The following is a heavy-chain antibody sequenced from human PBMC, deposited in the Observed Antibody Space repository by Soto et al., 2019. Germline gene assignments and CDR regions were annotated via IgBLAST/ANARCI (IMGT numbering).Heavy chain of an antibody. CDR1: GYTFSAYY. D-gene: IGHD2-15*01. CDR2: VNPNNGGA. J-gene: IGHJ6*02. CDR3: ARSLTEGFCDTAGCHARTLFGMDV. Sequence: ASVQVSCKASGYTFSAYYMHWLRQAPGQGLEWMGWVNPNNGGAKYSQKFQGRVAVTRDTSTSTAFMDLSSLTSDDTAVYYCARSLTEGFCDTAGCHARTLFGMDVWGQGTTVTVSS. V-gene: IGHV1-2*02.